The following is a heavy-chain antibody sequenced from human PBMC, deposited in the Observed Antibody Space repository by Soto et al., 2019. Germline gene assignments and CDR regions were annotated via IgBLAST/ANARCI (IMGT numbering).Heavy chain of an antibody. CDR3: AKTLRYSSSLRGAFDI. CDR2: ISGSGGST. Sequence: PGGSLRLSCAASGFTFSSYAMSWVRQAPGKGLEWVSAISGSGGSTYYADSVKGRFTISRDNSKNTLYLQMNRLRAEDTAVYYCAKTLRYSSSLRGAFDIWGQGTMVTGSS. V-gene: IGHV3-23*01. J-gene: IGHJ3*02. D-gene: IGHD6-13*01. CDR1: GFTFSSYA.